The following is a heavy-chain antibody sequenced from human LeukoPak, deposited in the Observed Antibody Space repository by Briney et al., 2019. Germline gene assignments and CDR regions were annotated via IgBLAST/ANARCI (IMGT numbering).Heavy chain of an antibody. V-gene: IGHV3-30*02. Sequence: GGSLRLSCAASGFTFSSYGMHWVRQAPGKGLEWVAFIRYDGSNKYYADSVKGRFTISRDNSKNTLYLQMNSLRAEDTAVYYCAKVAIVGATGLDSWGQGTLVTVSS. J-gene: IGHJ5*01. CDR2: IRYDGSNK. CDR3: AKVAIVGATGLDS. D-gene: IGHD1-26*01. CDR1: GFTFSSYG.